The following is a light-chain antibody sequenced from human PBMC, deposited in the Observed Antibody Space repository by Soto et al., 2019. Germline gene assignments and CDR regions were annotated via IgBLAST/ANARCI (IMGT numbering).Light chain of an antibody. V-gene: IGKV3-20*01. CDR2: GAS. J-gene: IGKJ5*01. Sequence: EIVLTQSPATLSLSPGEGATLSCRASQCVISGYLAWYQQNPGQAPRLLTYGASTRATGIPDRFSGSGSGTDFTLTISRLGPEDFAVYYCQQYSSSPSITFGQGTRLEIK. CDR1: QCVISGY. CDR3: QQYSSSPSIT.